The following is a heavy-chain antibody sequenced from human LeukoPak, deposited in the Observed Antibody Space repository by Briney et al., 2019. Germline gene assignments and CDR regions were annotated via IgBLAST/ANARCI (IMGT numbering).Heavy chain of an antibody. Sequence: GGSLRLPCAASGFTFSSYSMNWVRQAPGKGLEWVSYISSFSGTIYYADSVKGRFTISRDNAKNSLYLQMNSLRAEDTAVYYCARDQGGEQSYWGQGTLVTVSS. CDR1: GFTFSSYS. CDR2: ISSFSGTI. CDR3: ARDQGGEQSY. D-gene: IGHD3-16*01. J-gene: IGHJ4*02. V-gene: IGHV3-48*01.